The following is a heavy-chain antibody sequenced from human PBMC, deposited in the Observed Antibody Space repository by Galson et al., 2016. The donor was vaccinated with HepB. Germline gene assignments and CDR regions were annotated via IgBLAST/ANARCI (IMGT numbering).Heavy chain of an antibody. Sequence: SLRLSCAASGFTFSSSSMTWVRQAPGKGLEWISYISTSSTVIYYADSVKGRFTISRDNAKSSLYLQMNRLSVEDTAVYYCARFVGQPLDYWGQGTLVTVSS. V-gene: IGHV3-48*01. CDR2: ISTSSTVI. CDR3: ARFVGQPLDY. J-gene: IGHJ4*02. CDR1: GFTFSSSS.